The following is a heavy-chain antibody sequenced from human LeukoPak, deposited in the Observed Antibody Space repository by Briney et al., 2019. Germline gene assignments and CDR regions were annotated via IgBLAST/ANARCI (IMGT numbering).Heavy chain of an antibody. CDR2: ISSSGSTT. Sequence: GGSLRLSCAASGFTFSDYYMSWIRQAPGKGLEWVSYISSSGSTTYYADFVKGRFTISRDNAKNSLYLQMNSLRAEDTAVYYCARRILIPVEGLGYWGQGTLVTVSS. CDR1: GFTFSDYY. CDR3: ARRILIPVEGLGY. V-gene: IGHV3-11*04. J-gene: IGHJ4*02. D-gene: IGHD2/OR15-2a*01.